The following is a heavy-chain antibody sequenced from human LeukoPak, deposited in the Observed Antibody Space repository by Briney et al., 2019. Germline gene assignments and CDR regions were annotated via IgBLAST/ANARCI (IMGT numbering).Heavy chain of an antibody. D-gene: IGHD3-10*01. CDR3: ARDKHYGQWAFDI. CDR1: GGSISSYY. Sequence: SETLSLTCTISGGSISSYYWSWIRQPPGKGLEWIGYIYYSGSTNYNPSLKSRVTISVDTFKNQFSLKLSSVTAADTAVYYCARDKHYGQWAFDIWGQGTMVTVSS. J-gene: IGHJ3*02. CDR2: IYYSGST. V-gene: IGHV4-59*01.